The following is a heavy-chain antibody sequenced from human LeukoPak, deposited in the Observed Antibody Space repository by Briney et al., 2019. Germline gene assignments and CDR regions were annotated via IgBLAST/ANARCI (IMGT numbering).Heavy chain of an antibody. CDR2: VYYSGST. D-gene: IGHD3-10*01. J-gene: IGHJ4*02. Sequence: SQTLSLTCTVSGGSISSSSYYWGWIRQPPGKGLEWIGSVYYSGSTYYNPSLKSRVTISVDTSKNQFSLKLSSVTAADTAVYYCARAGLETYYGKSYFDYWGQGTLVTVSS. CDR1: GGSISSSSYY. CDR3: ARAGLETYYGKSYFDY. V-gene: IGHV4-39*01.